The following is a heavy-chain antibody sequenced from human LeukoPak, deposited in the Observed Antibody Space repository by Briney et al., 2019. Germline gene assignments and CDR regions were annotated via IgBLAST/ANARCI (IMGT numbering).Heavy chain of an antibody. CDR2: IKSKIDGGTT. D-gene: IGHD3-10*01. V-gene: IGHV3-15*01. Sequence: PGGSLRLSCAASEFSFSNAWMSWVRQAPGKGLEWVGRIKSKIDGGTTDYAAPVKGRFTISRDDSKNTLYLQMNSLKIEDTAVYYCTKLARAPRDFDYWGQGTLVTVSS. J-gene: IGHJ4*01. CDR1: EFSFSNAW. CDR3: TKLARAPRDFDY.